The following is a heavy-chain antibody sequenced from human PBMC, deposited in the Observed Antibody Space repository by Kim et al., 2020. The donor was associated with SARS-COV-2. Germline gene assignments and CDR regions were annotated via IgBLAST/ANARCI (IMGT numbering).Heavy chain of an antibody. CDR2: ISSGSSTI. V-gene: IGHV3-48*02. CDR3: SRAGWGGYFFPYSFDY. CDR1: GFTFSSYS. J-gene: IGHJ4*02. Sequence: GGSLRLSCAASGFTFSSYSMNWVRQAPGKGLEWVSYISSGSSTIYYADSVKGRFTISRDNAENSLYLQMNSLRDEDTAVYSCSRAGWGGYFFPYSFDYWGQRTLVTVSS. D-gene: IGHD3-3*01.